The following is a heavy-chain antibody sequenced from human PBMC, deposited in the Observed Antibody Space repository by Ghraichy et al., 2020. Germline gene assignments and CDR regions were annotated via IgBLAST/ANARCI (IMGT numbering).Heavy chain of an antibody. CDR1: GFSFQNYW. Sequence: GGSLRLSCAASGFSFQNYWMSWVRQAPGRGLEWVSSIKPDGGEKYYVDSVKGRFTVSRDNSKKSLDLQVNSLRTEDTAVYYCARQGAYSNDRSGCRFFDFWGRGALVTVSS. J-gene: IGHJ4*02. V-gene: IGHV3-7*03. CDR2: IKPDGGEK. D-gene: IGHD3-22*01. CDR3: ARQGAYSNDRSGCRFFDF.